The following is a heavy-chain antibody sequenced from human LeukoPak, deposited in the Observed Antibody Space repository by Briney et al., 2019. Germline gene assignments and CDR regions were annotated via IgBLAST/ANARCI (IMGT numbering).Heavy chain of an antibody. J-gene: IGHJ4*02. V-gene: IGHV3-48*01. Sequence: AGGSLRLSCAASGFTFSSYAMNWVRQAPGKGLEWVSYISSSRSTIYYADSVKGRFTISRDNAKNSLYLQMNSLRAEDTAVYYCAFLAVAGTGYFDYWGQGTLVTVSS. D-gene: IGHD6-19*01. CDR1: GFTFSSYA. CDR2: ISSSRSTI. CDR3: AFLAVAGTGYFDY.